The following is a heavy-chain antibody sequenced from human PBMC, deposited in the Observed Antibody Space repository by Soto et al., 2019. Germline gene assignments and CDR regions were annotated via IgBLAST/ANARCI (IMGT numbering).Heavy chain of an antibody. V-gene: IGHV4-34*01. Sequence: QVQLQQWGAGLLKPSETLSLTCAVYGGSFSGYYWSWIRQPPGKGLEWIGEINHSGSTNYNPSLKSRVTISVDTSKNQFSLKPSSVTAADTAVYYCARLKVATHRGYYYYYGMDVWGQGTTVTVSS. J-gene: IGHJ6*02. CDR2: INHSGST. CDR3: ARLKVATHRGYYYYYGMDV. CDR1: GGSFSGYY. D-gene: IGHD2-15*01.